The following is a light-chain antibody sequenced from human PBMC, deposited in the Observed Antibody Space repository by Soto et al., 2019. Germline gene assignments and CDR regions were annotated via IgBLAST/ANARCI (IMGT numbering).Light chain of an antibody. J-gene: IGLJ2*01. CDR1: SSDVGGYNY. CDR3: SSHSSSSTLVV. V-gene: IGLV2-14*03. CDR2: DVN. Sequence: QSALSQPASMSGSPGQSITISCTGTSSDVGGYNYVSWYRQYPGKAPKLIIYDVNNRPSEVSNRFSGSKSGNTASLTISGLQDEDEADYYCSSHSSSSTLVVFGGGTKLTVL.